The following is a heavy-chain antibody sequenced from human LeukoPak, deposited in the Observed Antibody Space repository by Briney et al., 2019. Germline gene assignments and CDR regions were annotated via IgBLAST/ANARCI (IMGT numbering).Heavy chain of an antibody. D-gene: IGHD3-22*01. CDR3: ARLSGYSSGHYYSDY. Sequence: SEILSLTCTVSGGSISSDYWSWIRQPPGKGLEWIGYIYYRGSTNYNPSLKSRVTISVDTSKNQFSLKLSSVTAADTAVYYCARLSGYSSGHYYSDYWGQGTLVTVSS. V-gene: IGHV4-59*01. CDR2: IYYRGST. J-gene: IGHJ4*02. CDR1: GGSISSDY.